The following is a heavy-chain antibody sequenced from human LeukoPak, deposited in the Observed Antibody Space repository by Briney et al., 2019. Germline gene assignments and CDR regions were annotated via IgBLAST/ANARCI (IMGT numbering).Heavy chain of an antibody. Sequence: GGPLRLSCAASGFTFSDYYMSWIRQAPGKGLEWVSYISSSGSTIYYADSVKGRFTISRDNAKNSLYLQMNSLRAEDTAVYYCARGVPHYDILTGYYTKYYFDYWGQGTLVTVSS. CDR2: ISSSGSTI. CDR1: GFTFSDYY. CDR3: ARGVPHYDILTGYYTKYYFDY. J-gene: IGHJ4*02. V-gene: IGHV3-11*01. D-gene: IGHD3-9*01.